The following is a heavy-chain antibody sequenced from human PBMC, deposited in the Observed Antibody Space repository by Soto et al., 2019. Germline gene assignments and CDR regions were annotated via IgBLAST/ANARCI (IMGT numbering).Heavy chain of an antibody. CDR2: IYWNDDK. CDR3: AHRLGIQLLPAHFDY. D-gene: IGHD5-18*01. J-gene: IGHJ4*02. CDR1: GFSLSTSGVG. Sequence: SGPTLVNPTQTLTLTCTFSGFSLSTSGVGVGWIRQPPGKALEWLALIYWNDDKRYSPSLKSRLTITKDTSKNQVVLTMTNMDPVDTATYYCAHRLGIQLLPAHFDYWGQGTLVTVSS. V-gene: IGHV2-5*01.